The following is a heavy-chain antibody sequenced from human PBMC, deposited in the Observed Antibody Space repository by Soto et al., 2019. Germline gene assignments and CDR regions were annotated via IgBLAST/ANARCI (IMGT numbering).Heavy chain of an antibody. CDR2: ISSSGSTI. J-gene: IGHJ6*02. D-gene: IGHD3-3*01. V-gene: IGHV3-48*03. CDR1: GFTFSSYE. Sequence: PGGSLRLSCAASGFTFSSYEMNWVRQAPGKGLEWVSYISSSGSTIYYADSVKGRFTISRDNAKNSLYLQMNSLRAEDTAVYYCARGIGAEFFGGMDVWGQGTTVTVSS. CDR3: ARGIGAEFFGGMDV.